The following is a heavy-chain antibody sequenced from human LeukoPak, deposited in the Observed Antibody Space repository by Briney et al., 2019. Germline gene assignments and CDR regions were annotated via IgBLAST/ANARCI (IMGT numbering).Heavy chain of an antibody. CDR1: GYTFTGYY. V-gene: IGHV1-2*02. D-gene: IGHD3-10*01. J-gene: IGHJ4*02. Sequence: EASVKVSCKASGYTFTGYYMHWVRQAPGQGLEWMGWIDPNSGGTNYAQKFQGRVTMTRDTSISTAYMELSRLRSDDTAVYYCARILDYYGSGSFDYWGQGTLVTVSS. CDR2: IDPNSGGT. CDR3: ARILDYYGSGSFDY.